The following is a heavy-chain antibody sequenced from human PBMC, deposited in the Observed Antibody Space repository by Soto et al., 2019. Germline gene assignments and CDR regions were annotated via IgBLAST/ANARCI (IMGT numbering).Heavy chain of an antibody. J-gene: IGHJ3*02. CDR2: ISAYNGNT. CDR3: ARDVSRYYDFWSGYYADPDHDAFDI. CDR1: GYTFTSYG. Sequence: GASVKVSCKASGYTFTSYGISWVRQAPGQGLEWMGWISAYNGNTNYAQKLQGRVTMTTDTSTSTAYMELRSLRSDDTAVYYCARDVSRYYDFWSGYYADPDHDAFDIWGKGTMVTVAS. D-gene: IGHD3-3*01. V-gene: IGHV1-18*01.